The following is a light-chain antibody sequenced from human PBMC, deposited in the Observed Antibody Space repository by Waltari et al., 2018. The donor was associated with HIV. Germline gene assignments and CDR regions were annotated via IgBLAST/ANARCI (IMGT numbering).Light chain of an antibody. CDR2: KAS. J-gene: IGKJ1*01. CDR1: QSXXSW. CDR3: XQXLGT. Sequence: ASVGXXVTITCRASQSXXSWLAWYQQKPGKAPNLLIXKASSVESGVPSRXXGSGXGTXFXXXXSXLQXXDFATXYCXQXLGTFGQGTKVEIK. V-gene: IGKV1-5*03.